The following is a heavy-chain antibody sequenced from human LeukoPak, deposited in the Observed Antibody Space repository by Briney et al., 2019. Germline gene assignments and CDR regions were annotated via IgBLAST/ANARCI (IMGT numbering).Heavy chain of an antibody. Sequence: PSETLSLTCTVSGGSISRGSYYWSWIRQPLGKGLEWIGSIYYSGSTYYNPSLKSRVTISVDTSKNQFSLKLSSVTAADTAVYYCARAKGIVGATKTYGMDVWGQGTTVTVSS. CDR1: GGSISRGSYY. CDR3: ARAKGIVGATKTYGMDV. CDR2: IYYSGST. D-gene: IGHD1-26*01. V-gene: IGHV4-39*07. J-gene: IGHJ6*02.